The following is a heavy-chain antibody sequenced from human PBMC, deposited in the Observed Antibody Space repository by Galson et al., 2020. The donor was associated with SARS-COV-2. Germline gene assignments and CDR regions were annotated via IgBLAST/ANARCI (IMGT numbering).Heavy chain of an antibody. J-gene: IGHJ6*02. CDR2: IFVGSGNT. V-gene: IGHV1-58*02. D-gene: IGHD3-3*01. CDR3: ALPLYDVNYGMDV. Sequence: SVKVSCKASGFTFTRTAIQWVRQARGQRLEWIGWIFVGSGNTNYAQRFHDRVSITRDVSTSTAYMEVSGLTSEDTAVYYCALPLYDVNYGMDVWGQGTTVTVSS. CDR1: GFTFTRTA.